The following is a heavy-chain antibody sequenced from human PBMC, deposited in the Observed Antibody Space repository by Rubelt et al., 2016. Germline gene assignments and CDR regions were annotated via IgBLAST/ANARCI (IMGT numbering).Heavy chain of an antibody. CDR1: GGSISSSSYY. J-gene: IGHJ4*02. D-gene: IGHD6-19*01. CDR3: ARAYSSGWYYFDY. CDR2: IYYSGST. V-gene: IGHV4-39*01. Sequence: QLQLQESGPGLVKPSETLSLTCTVSGGSISSSSYYWGWIRQPPGKGLEWIGSIYYSGSTYYNPSLKSRVTISVDTSKNQFSLKLGSGTAADTAVYYCARAYSSGWYYFDYWGQGTLVTVSS.